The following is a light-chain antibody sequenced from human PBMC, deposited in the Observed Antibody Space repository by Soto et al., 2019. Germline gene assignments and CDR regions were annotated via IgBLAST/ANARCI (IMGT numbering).Light chain of an antibody. CDR1: QSISSR. CDR2: KAS. Sequence: DIQMTQYPSTLSASVGERVAISCRASQSISSRLAWYQQKPGKAPKLLIYKASTLKSGVPSRFSGSGSGTEFTLTISSLQPDDFAVYYCQQRSNLPPTFGQGTRLEI. CDR3: QQRSNLPPT. J-gene: IGKJ5*01. V-gene: IGKV1-5*03.